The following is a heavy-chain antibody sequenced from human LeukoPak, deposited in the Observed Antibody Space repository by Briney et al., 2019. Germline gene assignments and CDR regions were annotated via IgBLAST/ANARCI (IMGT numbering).Heavy chain of an antibody. Sequence: SETLSLTCTVSGGSISSSSYYWGWIRQPPGKGLEWIGSIYYSGSTYYNPSLKSRVTISVDTSKNQFSLKLSSVTAADTAVYYCARYMVRGVIRWFDPWGQGTLVTVSS. D-gene: IGHD3-10*01. CDR1: GGSISSSSYY. V-gene: IGHV4-39*07. CDR2: IYYSGST. J-gene: IGHJ5*02. CDR3: ARYMVRGVIRWFDP.